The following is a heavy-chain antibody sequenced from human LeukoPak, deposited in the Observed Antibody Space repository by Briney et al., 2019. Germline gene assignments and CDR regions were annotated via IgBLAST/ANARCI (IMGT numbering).Heavy chain of an antibody. V-gene: IGHV3-30-3*01. J-gene: IGHJ5*02. CDR3: AREYGSGSYYHNWFDP. CDR1: GFTFSSYA. D-gene: IGHD3-10*01. Sequence: PGGSLRLSCAASGFTFSSYAMHWVRQAPGKGLXXXAVISYDGSNKYYADSVKGRFTISRDNSKNTLYLQMNSLRAEDTAVYYCAREYGSGSYYHNWFDPWGQGTLVTVSS. CDR2: ISYDGSNK.